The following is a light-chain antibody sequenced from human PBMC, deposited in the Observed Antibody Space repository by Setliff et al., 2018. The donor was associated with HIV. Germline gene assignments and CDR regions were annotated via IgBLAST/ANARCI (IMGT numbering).Light chain of an antibody. Sequence: QSVLTQSPSASGSPGQSVTISCTGTSSDVGGYNYVSWHQQHPGKAPKVIIYEVSKRPSGVPDRFSGSKSGNTASLTVSGLQAEDEGEYYCSSKVGGSNFVVFGGGTKVTVL. J-gene: IGLJ2*01. CDR3: SSKVGGSNFVV. CDR2: EVS. V-gene: IGLV2-8*01. CDR1: SSDVGGYNY.